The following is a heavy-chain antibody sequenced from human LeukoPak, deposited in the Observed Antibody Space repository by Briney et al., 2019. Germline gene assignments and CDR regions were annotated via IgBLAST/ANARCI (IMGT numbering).Heavy chain of an antibody. CDR3: AREEGYCSGGSCLGWFDP. CDR2: ISYDGSNK. CDR1: GFTFSSYA. Sequence: GGSLRLSCAASGFTFSSYAMNWVRQAPGKGLEWVAVISYDGSNKYYADSVKGRFTISRDNSKNTLYLQMNSLRAEDTAVYYCAREEGYCSGGSCLGWFDPRGQGTLVTVSS. D-gene: IGHD2-15*01. V-gene: IGHV3-30*04. J-gene: IGHJ5*02.